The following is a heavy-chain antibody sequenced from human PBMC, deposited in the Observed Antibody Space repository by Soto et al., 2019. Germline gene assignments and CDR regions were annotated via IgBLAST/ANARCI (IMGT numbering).Heavy chain of an antibody. D-gene: IGHD2-8*02. V-gene: IGHV4-34*01. CDR3: ARDKITGLFDY. CDR2: INHSGST. J-gene: IGHJ4*02. CDR1: GGSFSGYY. Sequence: QVQLQQWGAGLLKPSETLSLTCAVYGGSFSGYYWTWIRQPPCTGLEWIGEINHSGSTNYNPSLKSRVTISVDTSQNQFSLKLTSVTAADTAVYYCARDKITGLFDYWGQGTLVTVSS.